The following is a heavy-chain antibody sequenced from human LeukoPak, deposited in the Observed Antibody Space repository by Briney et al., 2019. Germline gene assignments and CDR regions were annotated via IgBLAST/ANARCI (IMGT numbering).Heavy chain of an antibody. CDR2: IYYTGST. V-gene: IGHV4-39*01. J-gene: IGHJ4*02. CDR1: GGSIRSGSDY. D-gene: IGHD2-15*01. Sequence: SETLSLTCTVSGGSIRSGSDYWGWIRQPPGKGLEWIGSIYYTGSTYYNPSLKSRVTISVDTSKNQSSLKLRAVTAADTAVYYCASAPIVVVENWGQGTLVTVSS. CDR3: ASAPIVVVEN.